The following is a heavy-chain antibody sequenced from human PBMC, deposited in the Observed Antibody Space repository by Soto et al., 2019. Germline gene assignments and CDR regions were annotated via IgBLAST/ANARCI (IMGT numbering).Heavy chain of an antibody. CDR2: IRSKAYGGTT. CDR3: TRVYPISGMDV. Sequence: PGGSLRLSCTASGFTFGDYAMSWFRQAPGKGLEWVGFIRSKAYGGTTEYAASVKGRFTISRDDSKSIAYLQMNSLKTEDTAVYYCTRVYPISGMDVWGQGTTVTVSS. CDR1: GFTFGDYA. V-gene: IGHV3-49*03. D-gene: IGHD5-12*01. J-gene: IGHJ6*02.